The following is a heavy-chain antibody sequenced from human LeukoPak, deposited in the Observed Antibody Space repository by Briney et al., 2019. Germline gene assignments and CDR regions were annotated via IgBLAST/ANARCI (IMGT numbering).Heavy chain of an antibody. CDR1: GGTFSSYA. D-gene: IGHD5-18*01. J-gene: IGHJ4*02. CDR3: AATTPGYSYGLGY. CDR2: IIPIFGTA. Sequence: ASVKVSCKAPGGTFSSYAISWVRQAPGQGLEWMGGIIPIFGTANYAQKFQGRVTITADKSTSTAYMELSSLRSEDTAVYYCAATTPGYSYGLGYWGQGTLVTVSS. V-gene: IGHV1-69*06.